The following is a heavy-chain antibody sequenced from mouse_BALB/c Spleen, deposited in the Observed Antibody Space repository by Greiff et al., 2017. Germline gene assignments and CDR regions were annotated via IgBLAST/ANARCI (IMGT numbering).Heavy chain of an antibody. D-gene: IGHD1-1*01. J-gene: IGHJ4*01. CDR2: ISSGSSTI. CDR3: AREGVITTVVDYYAMDY. Sequence: EVKLMESGGGLVQPGGSRKLSCAASGFTFSSFGMHWVRQAPEKGLEWVAYISSGSSTIYYADTVKGRFTISRDNPKNTLFLQMTSLRSEDTAMYYCAREGVITTVVDYYAMDYWGQGTSVTVSS. CDR1: GFTFSSFG. V-gene: IGHV5-17*02.